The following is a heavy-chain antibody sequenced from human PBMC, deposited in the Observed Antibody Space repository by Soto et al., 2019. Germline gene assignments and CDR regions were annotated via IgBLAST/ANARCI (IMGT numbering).Heavy chain of an antibody. J-gene: IGHJ4*02. Sequence: PSETLSLTCTVSGGSISSYYWSWIRQPPGKGLEWIGYIYYSGSTNYNPSLKSRVTISVDTSKNQFSLKLSSVTAADTAVYYCATIGILTGYYGFFDYWGQGTLVTVSS. CDR1: GGSISSYY. CDR3: ATIGILTGYYGFFDY. CDR2: IYYSGST. V-gene: IGHV4-59*01. D-gene: IGHD3-9*01.